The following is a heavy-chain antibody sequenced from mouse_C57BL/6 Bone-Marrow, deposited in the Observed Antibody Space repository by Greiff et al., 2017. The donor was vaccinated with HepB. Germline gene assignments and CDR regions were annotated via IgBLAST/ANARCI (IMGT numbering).Heavy chain of an antibody. CDR1: GFTFSSYG. CDR2: ISSGGSYT. D-gene: IGHD1-1*01. J-gene: IGHJ2*01. V-gene: IGHV5-6*01. CDR3: ARGPYYYGSSHFDY. Sequence: EVQGVESGGDLVKPGGSLKLSCAASGFTFSSYGMSWVRQTPDKRLEWVATISSGGSYTYYPDSVKGRFTISRDNAKNTLYLQMSSLKSEDTAMYYCARGPYYYGSSHFDYWGQGTTLTVSS.